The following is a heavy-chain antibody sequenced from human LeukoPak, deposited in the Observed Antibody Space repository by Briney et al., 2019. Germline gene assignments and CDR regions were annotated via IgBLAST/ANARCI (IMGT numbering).Heavy chain of an antibody. CDR3: AMGANYYYYMDV. CDR1: GFTFSSYA. J-gene: IGHJ6*03. CDR2: ISGSGGST. D-gene: IGHD1-26*01. V-gene: IGHV3-23*01. Sequence: PGGSLRLSCAASGFTFSSYAMSWVRQAPGKGLEWVSAISGSGGSTYYADSVKGRFTISRDNAKNTLYLQMNSLRAEDTAVYYCAMGANYYYYMDVWGKGTTVTVSS.